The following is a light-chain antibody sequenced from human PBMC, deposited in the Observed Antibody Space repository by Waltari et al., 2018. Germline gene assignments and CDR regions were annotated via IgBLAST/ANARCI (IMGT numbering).Light chain of an antibody. Sequence: IQLTQSPSSLSASVGDRVTITCRASQGISSYLAWYQQKPGKAPKLLIYAASTLQSGGTSRFSCSGAGTDFTLTISSLQPEDCATYYCQQLNSYPRGLFTFGPGTKVDIK. J-gene: IGKJ3*01. CDR2: AAS. CDR1: QGISSY. CDR3: QQLNSYPRGLFT. V-gene: IGKV1-9*01.